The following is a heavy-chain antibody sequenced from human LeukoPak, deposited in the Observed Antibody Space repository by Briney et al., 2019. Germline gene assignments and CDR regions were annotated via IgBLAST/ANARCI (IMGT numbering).Heavy chain of an antibody. CDR1: GFSFNGHG. CDR2: IWNDGSNK. J-gene: IGHJ4*02. CDR3: AKDAQRGFDYSNSLEY. D-gene: IGHD4-11*01. V-gene: IGHV3-33*06. Sequence: PGGSLRLSCAASGFSFNGHGMHWVRQAPGRGLEWVAVIWNDGSNKYYADSVKGRFTISRDNSQNTVDLHMNSLRAEDTAVYYCAKDAQRGFDYSNSLEYWGQGTLVTVSS.